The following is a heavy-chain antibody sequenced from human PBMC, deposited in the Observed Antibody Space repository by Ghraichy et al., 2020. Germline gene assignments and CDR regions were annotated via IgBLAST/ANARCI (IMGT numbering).Heavy chain of an antibody. J-gene: IGHJ4*02. Sequence: SVKVSCKASGGTFSSYAISWVRQAPGQGLEWMGGIIPIFGTANYAQKFQGRVTITADESTSTAYMELSSLRSEDTAVYYCARPGEGGDISPFDYWGQGTLVTVSS. CDR3: ARPGEGGDISPFDY. D-gene: IGHD2-21*01. V-gene: IGHV1-69*13. CDR2: IIPIFGTA. CDR1: GGTFSSYA.